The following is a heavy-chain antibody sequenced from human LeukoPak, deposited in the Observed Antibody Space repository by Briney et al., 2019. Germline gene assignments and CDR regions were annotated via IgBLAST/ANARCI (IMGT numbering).Heavy chain of an antibody. Sequence: GGSLRLSCAASGFTFSSYAMHWVRQAPGKGLEWVAVISYDGSNKYYADSVKGRFTISRDNSKNALYLQMNSLRAEDTAVYYCAREFGGATIRGSFDYWGQGTLVTVSS. V-gene: IGHV3-30*04. CDR2: ISYDGSNK. CDR3: AREFGGATIRGSFDY. CDR1: GFTFSSYA. D-gene: IGHD1-26*01. J-gene: IGHJ4*02.